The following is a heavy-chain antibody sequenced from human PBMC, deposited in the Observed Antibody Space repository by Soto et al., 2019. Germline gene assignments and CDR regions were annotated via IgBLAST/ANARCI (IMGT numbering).Heavy chain of an antibody. CDR3: AKDLLPNTVTTCGS. D-gene: IGHD4-17*01. CDR2: ISSDGNNK. Sequence: QVQLVESGGGVVQPGRSLRLSCAASGFTFDSYGMQWVRQAPGKGLEWVAVISSDGNNKYYADSVKGRFTISRDNFKNTLYLQMSSLRADDTAVYSCAKDLLPNTVTTCGSWGQGTLVTVSS. CDR1: GFTFDSYG. V-gene: IGHV3-30*18. J-gene: IGHJ5*02.